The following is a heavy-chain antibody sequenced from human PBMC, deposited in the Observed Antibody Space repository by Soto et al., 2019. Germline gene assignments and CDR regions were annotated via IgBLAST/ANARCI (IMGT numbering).Heavy chain of an antibody. CDR2: IYPADSDT. CDR1: GYSFTNSW. V-gene: IGHV5-51*01. Sequence: GESLKISCKGSGYSFTNSWIAWVRQMPGKGLEWMGIIYPADSDTRYSPSFQGQVIISADKSVSTAYLQWSSLEASDTAMYFCARVEISGGYGYWGQGTLVTVSS. CDR3: ARVEISGGYGY. D-gene: IGHD6-13*01. J-gene: IGHJ4*02.